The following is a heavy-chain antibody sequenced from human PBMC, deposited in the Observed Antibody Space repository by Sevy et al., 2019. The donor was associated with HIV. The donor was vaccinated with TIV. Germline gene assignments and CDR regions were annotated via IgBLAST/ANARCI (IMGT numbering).Heavy chain of an antibody. CDR1: GFTFSSYA. V-gene: IGHV3-23*01. J-gene: IGHJ3*02. CDR3: AGGRYDSSGSFDAFDI. CDR2: IYGSRGVT. D-gene: IGHD3-22*01. Sequence: GGSLRLSCAASGFTFSSYALNWVRQAPGKGLEWVSTIYGSRGVTYYADYVKGRFTISRDNSKNTLYLQMNSLRTEDTAVYFRAGGRYDSSGSFDAFDIWGQGTMVTVSS.